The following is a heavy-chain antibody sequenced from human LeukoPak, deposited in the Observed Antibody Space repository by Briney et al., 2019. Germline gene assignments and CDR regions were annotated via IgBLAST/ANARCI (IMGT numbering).Heavy chain of an antibody. V-gene: IGHV5-10-1*01. D-gene: IGHD3-16*01. J-gene: IGHJ4*02. CDR2: IDPSDSYT. Sequence: GESLKISCKGSEYSFISYGISWVGQTPGKGLEWMERIDPSDSYTTYNPSFQGHVTISADKSSSTAYLQWSSLEAWDTAIYYCARHPRYGPNYFDFWGQGTLATVSS. CDR1: EYSFISYG. CDR3: ARHPRYGPNYFDF.